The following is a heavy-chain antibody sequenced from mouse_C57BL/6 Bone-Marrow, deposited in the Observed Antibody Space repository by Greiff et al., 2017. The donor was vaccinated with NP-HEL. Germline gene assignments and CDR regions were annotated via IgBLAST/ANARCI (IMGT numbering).Heavy chain of an antibody. Sequence: VQLQQSGPVLVKPGASVKMSCKASGYTFTDYYMNWVKQSHGQSLEWIGVINPYNGGTSYNQKFKGKATLTVDKSSNTAYMELNSLTSEDSAVDYCARFITTVVHWYVDVWGKGTTVTVSS. D-gene: IGHD1-1*01. V-gene: IGHV1-19*01. CDR3: ARFITTVVHWYVDV. CDR2: INPYNGGT. J-gene: IGHJ1*03. CDR1: GYTFTDYY.